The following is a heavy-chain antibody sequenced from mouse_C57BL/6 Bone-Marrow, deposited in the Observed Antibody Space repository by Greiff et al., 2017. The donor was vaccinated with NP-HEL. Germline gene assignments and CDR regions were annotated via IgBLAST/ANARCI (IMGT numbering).Heavy chain of an antibody. Sequence: ESGPGLVKPSQSLSLTCSVTGYSITSGYYWNWIRQFPGNKLEWMGYISYDGSNNYNPSLKNRISITRDTSKNQFFLKLNSVTTEDTATYYCARKRVLLWYFDVWGTGTTVTVSS. D-gene: IGHD1-1*01. CDR3: ARKRVLLWYFDV. J-gene: IGHJ1*03. CDR2: ISYDGSN. CDR1: GYSITSGYY. V-gene: IGHV3-6*01.